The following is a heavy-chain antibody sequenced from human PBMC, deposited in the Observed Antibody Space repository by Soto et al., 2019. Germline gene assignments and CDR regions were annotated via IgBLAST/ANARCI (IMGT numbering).Heavy chain of an antibody. V-gene: IGHV3-11*05. Sequence: QVQLVESGGGLVQPGGSLRLSCAASGFNFSDYYMTWIRQTPGEGLEWLSYISGSSSHTNYADSVKGRFTISRDNAKNSLYLQISSLGAEDTAVYYCARRLSAHFDYWGQGTLVTVSS. CDR1: GFNFSDYY. CDR2: ISGSSSHT. CDR3: ARRLSAHFDY. J-gene: IGHJ4*02. D-gene: IGHD3-10*01.